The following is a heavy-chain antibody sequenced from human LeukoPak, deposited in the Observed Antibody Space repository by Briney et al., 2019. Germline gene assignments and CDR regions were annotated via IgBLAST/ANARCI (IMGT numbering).Heavy chain of an antibody. CDR2: IKQDESEK. V-gene: IGHV3-7*01. CDR1: GFTFSTSW. Sequence: GGSLRLSCATSGFTFSTSWMSWVRQAPRKGLEWVANIKQDESEKYYVDSVKGRFTISRDNAKNSLYLQMKSLRAEDTAVYYCARDKFGGTDYWGQGTLVTVSS. D-gene: IGHD3-16*01. CDR3: ARDKFGGTDY. J-gene: IGHJ4*02.